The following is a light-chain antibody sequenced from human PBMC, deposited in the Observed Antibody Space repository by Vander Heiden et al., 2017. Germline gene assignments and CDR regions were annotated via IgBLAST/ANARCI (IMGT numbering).Light chain of an antibody. V-gene: IGKV1-33*01. J-gene: IGKJ4*01. CDR2: DAS. CDR3: QQDYNLPFN. CDR1: QDIRHY. Sequence: DIQMTQSPSSLSASVGDRVTITCQASQDIRHYLDWYQQKPGTAPQLLIYDASKLETGVPSRFSGNGSGTDFTFTISDLQPEDIATYYCQQDYNLPFNFGGGTKLEIK.